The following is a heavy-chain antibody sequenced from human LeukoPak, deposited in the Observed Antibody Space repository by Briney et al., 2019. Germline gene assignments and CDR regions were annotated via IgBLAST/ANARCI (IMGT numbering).Heavy chain of an antibody. V-gene: IGHV1-2*02. Sequence: ASVKVSCEASGYTFSDYYMHWVRQAPGQGLEWMGWVNPNSGGTNYAQKFQGRFTMTRDTSINTAYMEVSGLRSDDTAVYYCSRGAPTIAMTGTGLDYWGQGTLVAASS. J-gene: IGHJ4*02. CDR1: GYTFSDYY. CDR2: VNPNSGGT. CDR3: SRGAPTIAMTGTGLDY. D-gene: IGHD6-19*01.